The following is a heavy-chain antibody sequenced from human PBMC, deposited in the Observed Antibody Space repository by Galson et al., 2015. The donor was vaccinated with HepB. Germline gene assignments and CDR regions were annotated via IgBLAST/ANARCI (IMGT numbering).Heavy chain of an antibody. CDR3: AGASRFLEPPIPGRYGMGV. Sequence: SLRLSCAASGFTVSSNYMGWVRQAPGKGLEWVSVIYSGGSTYYADSVKGRFTISRDNSKNTLYLQMNSLRAEDTAVYYCAGASRFLEPPIPGRYGMGVWGQGTTVTVSS. D-gene: IGHD3-3*01. J-gene: IGHJ6*02. CDR2: IYSGGST. CDR1: GFTVSSNY. V-gene: IGHV3-53*01.